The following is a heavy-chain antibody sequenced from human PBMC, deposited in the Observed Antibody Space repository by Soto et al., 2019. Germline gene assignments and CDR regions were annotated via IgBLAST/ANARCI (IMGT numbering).Heavy chain of an antibody. CDR2: MSGRGGTTSYTT. CDR1: GFTFSSYG. CDR3: ALEFGSSWSFDY. J-gene: IGHJ4*02. D-gene: IGHD6-6*01. Sequence: GGSLRLSCAASGFTFSSYGMSWVRQAPGRGLEWVSAMSGRGGTTSYTTYYADSVKGRFTISRDNSKNTLYLQMNSLRAEDTALYYCALEFGSSWSFDYWGQGTLVTVSS. V-gene: IGHV3-23*01.